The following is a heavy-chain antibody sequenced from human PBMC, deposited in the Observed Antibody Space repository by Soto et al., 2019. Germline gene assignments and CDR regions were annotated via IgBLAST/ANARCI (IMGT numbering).Heavy chain of an antibody. CDR3: ARDLYSNGRYYYYYYGMDV. CDR1: GGSISSGGYS. V-gene: IGHV4-30-2*01. Sequence: PSETLSLTCAVSGGSISSGGYSWIWIRQPPGKGLEWIGYIYHSGSTYYNPSLKSRVTISVDRSKNQFSLKLSTVTAADTAVYYCARDLYSNGRYYYYYYGMDVWGQGTTVTVSS. J-gene: IGHJ6*02. CDR2: IYHSGST. D-gene: IGHD5-18*01.